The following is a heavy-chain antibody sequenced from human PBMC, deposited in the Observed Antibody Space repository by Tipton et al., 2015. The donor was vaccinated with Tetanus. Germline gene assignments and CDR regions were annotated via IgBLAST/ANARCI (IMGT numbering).Heavy chain of an antibody. CDR1: GFTFDDYA. J-gene: IGHJ4*02. CDR3: ARDPGNQGYFDY. V-gene: IGHV3-9*01. Sequence: SLRLSCAASGFTFDDYAMHWVRQAPGKGLEWVSGISWNSGSIGYADSVKGRFTISRDNAKNSLYLQMNSLRAEDTALYYCARDPGNQGYFDYWGQGTLVTVSS. CDR2: ISWNSGSI. D-gene: IGHD1-14*01.